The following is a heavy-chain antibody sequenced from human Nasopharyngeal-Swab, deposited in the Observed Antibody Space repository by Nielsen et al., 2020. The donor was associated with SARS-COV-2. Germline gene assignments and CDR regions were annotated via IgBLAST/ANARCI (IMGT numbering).Heavy chain of an antibody. CDR2: IYYSGST. CDR3: ARGATVTPLSRSHLFDP. CDR1: GGSISSGGYY. Sequence: SETLSLTCTVSGGSISSGGYYWSWIRQHPGKGLEWIGYIYYSGSTYYNPSLKSRVTISVDTSKNQFSLKLSSVTAADTAVYYCARGATVTPLSRSHLFDPWGQGTLVTVSS. V-gene: IGHV4-31*03. D-gene: IGHD4-11*01. J-gene: IGHJ5*02.